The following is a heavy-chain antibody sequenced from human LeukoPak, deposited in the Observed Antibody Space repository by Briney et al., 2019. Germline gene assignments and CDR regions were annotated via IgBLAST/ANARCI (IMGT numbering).Heavy chain of an antibody. Sequence: GGSLGLSCAASGFTSSNFWMSWVRQAPGEGLGWVAIINPDGSTTGYVDSVKGRFTISRDNAKNSLCLQLNSLRAEDTAVYYCVRDPGWGAFDIWGQGTMVTVSS. CDR1: GFTSSNFW. CDR3: VRDPGWGAFDI. D-gene: IGHD3-16*01. J-gene: IGHJ3*02. V-gene: IGHV3-7*01. CDR2: INPDGSTT.